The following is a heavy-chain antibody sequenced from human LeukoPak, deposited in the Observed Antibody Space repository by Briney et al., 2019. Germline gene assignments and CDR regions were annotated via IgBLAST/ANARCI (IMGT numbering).Heavy chain of an antibody. V-gene: IGHV3-48*03. Sequence: GGSLRLSCAASGFTLSSYEMNWVRQAPGKGLEWVSYISSSGSTIYYADSVKGRFTISRDNAKNSLYLQMNSLRAEDTAVYYCARVSRGNYDFWSGHSYYFDYWGQGTLVTVSS. D-gene: IGHD3-3*01. J-gene: IGHJ4*02. CDR3: ARVSRGNYDFWSGHSYYFDY. CDR2: ISSSGSTI. CDR1: GFTLSSYE.